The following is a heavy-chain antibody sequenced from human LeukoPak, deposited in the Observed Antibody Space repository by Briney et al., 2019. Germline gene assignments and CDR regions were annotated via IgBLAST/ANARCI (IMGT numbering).Heavy chain of an antibody. V-gene: IGHV1-8*03. D-gene: IGHD5-24*01. CDR1: GYTFTSYD. Sequence: ASVKVSCKASGYTFTSYDINWVRQATGQGLEWMGWMNPNSGNTGYAQKFQGRVTITRNTSISTAYMELSSLRSEDTAVYYCARAGQRWLQSENSFDYWGQGTLVTVSS. CDR3: ARAGQRWLQSENSFDY. J-gene: IGHJ4*02. CDR2: MNPNSGNT.